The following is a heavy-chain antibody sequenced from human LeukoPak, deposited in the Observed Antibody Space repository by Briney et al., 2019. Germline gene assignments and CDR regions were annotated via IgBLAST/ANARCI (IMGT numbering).Heavy chain of an antibody. J-gene: IGHJ4*02. CDR3: AREEDYGGY. CDR2: IYTSGST. Sequence: TSQTLSLTCTVSCGSISSGSYYWSWIRQPAGKGLEWIGRIYTSGSTNYNPSLKSRVTMSVDTSKNQFSLKLSSVTAADTAVYYCAREEDYGGYWGQGTLSPSPQ. CDR1: CGSISSGSYY. V-gene: IGHV4-61*02. D-gene: IGHD4-17*01.